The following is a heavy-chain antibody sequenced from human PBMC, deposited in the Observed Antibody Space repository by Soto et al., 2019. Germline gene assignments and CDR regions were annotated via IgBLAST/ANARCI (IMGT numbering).Heavy chain of an antibody. J-gene: IGHJ4*02. CDR1: GGSISSGGYY. CDR2: IYYSGST. Sequence: SETLPLTCTVSGGSISSGGYYWSWIRQHPGKGLEWIGYIYYSGSTYYNPSLKSRVTISVDTSKNQFSLKLSSVTAADTAVYYCARDRGTSGGFDYWGQGTLVTVSS. D-gene: IGHD2-2*01. CDR3: ARDRGTSGGFDY. V-gene: IGHV4-31*03.